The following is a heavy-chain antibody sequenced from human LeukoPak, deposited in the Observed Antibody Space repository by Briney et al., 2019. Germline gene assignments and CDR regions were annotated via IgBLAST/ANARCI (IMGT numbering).Heavy chain of an antibody. Sequence: SETLSLTCAVYGGSFSGYYWSWFRQPPGKGLEWIGEINHSGTTNYNPSLESRVTISADTSMSQFSLKLRSVNAAGTAVYYCASNGGYCSGASCRYYYFYMDVWGKGTTVTVSS. CDR3: ASNGGYCSGASCRYYYFYMDV. D-gene: IGHD2-15*01. V-gene: IGHV4-34*01. CDR2: INHSGTT. J-gene: IGHJ6*03. CDR1: GGSFSGYY.